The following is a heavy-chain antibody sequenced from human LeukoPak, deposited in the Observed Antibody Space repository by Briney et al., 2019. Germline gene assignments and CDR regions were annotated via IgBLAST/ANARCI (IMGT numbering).Heavy chain of an antibody. CDR3: ARVTANFWSCHSSHFDY. Sequence: ASVKVSCKASGYTFNSYYLHWVRQAPGQGLEWMGIINPSGGSTSYAQKFQGRVTMTRDTSTSTVYMEVSSLRSEDTAVYYCARVTANFWSCHSSHFDYWGQGTLVTVSS. V-gene: IGHV1-46*02. J-gene: IGHJ4*02. D-gene: IGHD3-3*01. CDR2: INPSGGST. CDR1: GYTFNSYY.